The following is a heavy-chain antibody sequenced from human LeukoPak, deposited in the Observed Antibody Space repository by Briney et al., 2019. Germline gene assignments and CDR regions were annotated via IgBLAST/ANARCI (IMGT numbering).Heavy chain of an antibody. CDR2: ISGSGGST. J-gene: IGHJ4*02. CDR3: SNVKMSGHIPYFDY. CDR1: GFTFNAYA. D-gene: IGHD3-3*01. Sequence: QPGGSLRLSCAASGFTFNAYAMSWVRQAPGKGLEWVSGISGSGGSTYYADSVKGRFTISRDDSKSMLYLQMNSLRAEDTAVYYCSNVKMSGHIPYFDYWGQGALVTLSS. V-gene: IGHV3-23*01.